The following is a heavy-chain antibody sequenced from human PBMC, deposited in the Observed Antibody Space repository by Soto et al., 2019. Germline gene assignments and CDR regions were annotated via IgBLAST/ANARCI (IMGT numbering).Heavy chain of an antibody. D-gene: IGHD3-3*01. CDR2: ISAYDGKT. CDR3: ARDAHEFWTSYWFDP. J-gene: IGHJ5*02. V-gene: IGHV1-18*01. Sequence: ASVKVSCKTSGYTFKTYGINWVRQAPGQGLELMGWISAYDGKTTYAEKFQGRVTLTTDTSTCTAYIELRSLRSDDTAIYYCARDAHEFWTSYWFDPWGQGTPVTVSS. CDR1: GYTFKTYG.